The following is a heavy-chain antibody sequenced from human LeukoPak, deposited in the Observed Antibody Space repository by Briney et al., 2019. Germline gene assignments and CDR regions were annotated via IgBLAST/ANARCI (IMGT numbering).Heavy chain of an antibody. V-gene: IGHV5-51*01. CDR1: GYSYSTYW. CDR3: ARVDSGSHLRAFDI. J-gene: IGHJ3*02. Sequence: GESLKISCEGSGYSYSTYWIGWVRQMPGKGLEWMGIIYPGDSDPKYSPSFQGQVTISADKSISTAYLQWSSLKASDTAMYYCARVDSGSHLRAFDIWGQGTMVTVSS. CDR2: IYPGDSDP. D-gene: IGHD1-26*01.